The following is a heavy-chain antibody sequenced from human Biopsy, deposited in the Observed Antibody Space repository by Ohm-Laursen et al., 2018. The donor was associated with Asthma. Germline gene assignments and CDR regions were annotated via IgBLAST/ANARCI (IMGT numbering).Heavy chain of an antibody. Sequence: SLRLSCSASGFTFSHYNMHWVRQAPGKGLEWVSAITDNSRYIKYADSVKGRFTISRDNAKNSLYLQMNSLRAEDTAVYYCARDRPELSTELDYWGPGTLVTVSS. CDR3: ARDRPELSTELDY. CDR1: GFTFSHYN. J-gene: IGHJ4*02. CDR2: ITDNSRYI. D-gene: IGHD5/OR15-5a*01. V-gene: IGHV3-21*01.